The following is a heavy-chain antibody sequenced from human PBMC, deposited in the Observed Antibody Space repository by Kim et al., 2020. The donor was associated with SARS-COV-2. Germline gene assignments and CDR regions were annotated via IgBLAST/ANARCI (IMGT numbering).Heavy chain of an antibody. J-gene: IGHJ4*02. Sequence: ASVKVSCKPSGYTFTSYGITWVRQAPGQGLEWIGWISTYNGNTKYAQKLQDRVTMTTDTSTSTAYMELRSLRSDDTAVYYCARGRYSSGIRYYFDYWGQGTLVTVSS. CDR1: GYTFTSYG. CDR3: ARGRYSSGIRYYFDY. D-gene: IGHD5-18*01. CDR2: ISTYNGNT. V-gene: IGHV1-18*04.